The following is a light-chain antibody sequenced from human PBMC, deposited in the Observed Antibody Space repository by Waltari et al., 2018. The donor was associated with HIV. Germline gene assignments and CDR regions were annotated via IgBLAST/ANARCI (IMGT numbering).Light chain of an antibody. CDR1: QNVGAW. Sequence: DIHMSQFPRTLTASVGDRVKITCRASQNVGAWLAWYQQKPGQAPKLLIFKATDVEGGVPSRFSGSASVTEFTLTIDRLHPDDTGSYSCHQYSNYFGSFGPGTKVEVK. J-gene: IGKJ1*01. CDR2: KAT. CDR3: HQYSNYFGS. V-gene: IGKV1-5*03.